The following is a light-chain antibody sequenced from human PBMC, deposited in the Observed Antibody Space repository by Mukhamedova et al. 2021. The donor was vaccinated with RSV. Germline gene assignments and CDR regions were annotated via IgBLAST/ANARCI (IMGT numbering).Light chain of an antibody. V-gene: IGKV1-33*01. CDR2: DAS. Sequence: WYQRRVHGKAPKLLIYDASNLETGVPSRFSGSGSGTDFTFTISSLQPEDIATYYCQQYDNHPVRTFGQGTKLEIK. J-gene: IGKJ2*01. CDR3: QQYDNHPVRT.